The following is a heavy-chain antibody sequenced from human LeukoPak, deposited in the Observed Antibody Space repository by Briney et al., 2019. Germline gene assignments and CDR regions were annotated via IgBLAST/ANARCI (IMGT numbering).Heavy chain of an antibody. J-gene: IGHJ3*02. D-gene: IGHD2-15*01. CDR1: GFTFSNAW. V-gene: IGHV3-48*04. CDR2: ISSSSSTI. Sequence: PGGSLRLSCAASGFTFSNAWMSWVRQAPGKGLEWVSYISSSSSTIYYADSVKGRFTISRDNAKNSLYLQMNSLRAEDTAVYYCARGSRAFDIWGQGTMVTVSS. CDR3: ARGSRAFDI.